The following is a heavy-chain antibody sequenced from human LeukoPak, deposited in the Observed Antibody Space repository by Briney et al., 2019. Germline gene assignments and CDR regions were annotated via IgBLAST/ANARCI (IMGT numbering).Heavy chain of an antibody. Sequence: GGSLRLSCAASGFTFDDYGMSWVRHAPGKGLEWVSGINWNGGSTGYADSVKGRFTISRDNAKNSLYLQVNSLRAEDTALYYCARVKSYSSSWYPRSYYYYYYMDVWGKGTTVTVSS. CDR3: ARVKSYSSSWYPRSYYYYYYMDV. D-gene: IGHD6-13*01. V-gene: IGHV3-20*04. CDR1: GFTFDDYG. CDR2: INWNGGST. J-gene: IGHJ6*03.